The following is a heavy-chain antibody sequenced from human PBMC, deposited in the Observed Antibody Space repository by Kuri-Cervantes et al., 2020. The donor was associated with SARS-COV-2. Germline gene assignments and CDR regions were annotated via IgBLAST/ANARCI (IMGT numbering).Heavy chain of an antibody. CDR3: ARGGRGDGYNYAFDL. CDR2: INPNSGGT. D-gene: IGHD5-24*01. Sequence: ASVKVSCKASGGTFSSYAISWVRQAPGQGLEWMGWINPNSGGTNYAQKFQGRVTMTRDTSISTAYMELSRLRSEDTAVYYCARGGRGDGYNYAFDLWGQGTMVTVSS. V-gene: IGHV1-2*02. J-gene: IGHJ3*01. CDR1: GGTFSSYA.